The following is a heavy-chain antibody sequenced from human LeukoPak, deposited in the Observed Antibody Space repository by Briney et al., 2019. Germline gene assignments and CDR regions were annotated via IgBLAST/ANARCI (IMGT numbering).Heavy chain of an antibody. J-gene: IGHJ5*02. CDR3: ARDGGAVAGTRPSEGWFDP. D-gene: IGHD6-19*01. CDR1: GGSISSSSYY. Sequence: SETVSLTCTVSGGSISSSSYYWGWIRQPPGKGLEWIGSVYYSGSTYYNPSLKSRVTISVDTSKNQFSLKLSSVTAADTAVYYCARDGGAVAGTRPSEGWFDPWGQGTLVTVSS. CDR2: VYYSGST. V-gene: IGHV4-39*07.